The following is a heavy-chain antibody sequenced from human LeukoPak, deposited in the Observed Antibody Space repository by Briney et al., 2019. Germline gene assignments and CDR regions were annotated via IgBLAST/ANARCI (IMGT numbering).Heavy chain of an antibody. D-gene: IGHD2-15*01. CDR1: GGSISSYY. CDR3: ARVKGYCSGGSCYHYYYMDV. CDR2: IYYSGST. V-gene: IGHV4-59*01. Sequence: PSETLSLTCTVSGGSISSYYWSWIRQPPGKGLEWIGYIYYSGSTNYNPSLKSRVTISVGTSKNQFSLKLSSVTAADTAVYYCARVKGYCSGGSCYHYYYMDVWGKGTTVTVSS. J-gene: IGHJ6*03.